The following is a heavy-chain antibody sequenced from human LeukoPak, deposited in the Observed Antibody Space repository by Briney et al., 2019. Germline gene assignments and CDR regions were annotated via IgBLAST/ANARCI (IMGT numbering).Heavy chain of an antibody. CDR3: ARGGEMATITGDY. Sequence: PGGFLRLSCAASGFTFSSYSMNWVRQAPGKGLEWVSSISSSSSYIYYADSVKGRFTISRDNAKNSLYLQMNSLRAEDTAVYYCARGGEMATITGDYWGQGTLVTVSS. J-gene: IGHJ4*02. CDR1: GFTFSSYS. CDR2: ISSSSSYI. V-gene: IGHV3-21*01. D-gene: IGHD5-24*01.